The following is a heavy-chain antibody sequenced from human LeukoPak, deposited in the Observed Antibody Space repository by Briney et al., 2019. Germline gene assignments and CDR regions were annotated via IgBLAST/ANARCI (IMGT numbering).Heavy chain of an antibody. Sequence: ASVKVSCKASGGTFSSYAISWVRQAPGQGLEWMGGIIPIFGTANYAQKFQGRVTITADESTSTAYMELSSLRSEDTAVYYCAREIAFRAGLDAFDIWGQGTMVTVSS. J-gene: IGHJ3*02. V-gene: IGHV1-69*13. CDR1: GGTFSSYA. CDR3: AREIAFRAGLDAFDI. CDR2: IIPIFGTA.